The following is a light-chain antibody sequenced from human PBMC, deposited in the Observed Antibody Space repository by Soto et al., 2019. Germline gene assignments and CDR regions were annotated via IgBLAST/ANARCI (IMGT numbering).Light chain of an antibody. Sequence: EIVLTQSPGTLSLSPGERATLSCRASQSLSTAYLGWYQQKPGQAPRLLIYGTSSRATGIPDRFSGSGSGTDFNLTISRLEPEDFAVYYCQQYGGSSRTFGQGTKVDIK. CDR2: GTS. V-gene: IGKV3-20*01. CDR3: QQYGGSSRT. CDR1: QSLSTAY. J-gene: IGKJ1*01.